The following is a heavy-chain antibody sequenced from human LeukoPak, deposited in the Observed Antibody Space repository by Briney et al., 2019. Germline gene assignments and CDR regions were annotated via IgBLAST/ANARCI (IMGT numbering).Heavy chain of an antibody. CDR3: ARGSRSGYYYYGMDV. J-gene: IGHJ6*02. CDR1: SGSFSGYY. CDR2: INHSGST. V-gene: IGHV4-34*01. Sequence: SETLSLTCAVYSGSFSGYYWSWIRQPPGKGLEWIGEINHSGSTNYNPSLKSRVTISVDTSKNQFSLKLSSVTAADTAVYYCARGSRSGYYYYGMDVWGQGTTVTVSS.